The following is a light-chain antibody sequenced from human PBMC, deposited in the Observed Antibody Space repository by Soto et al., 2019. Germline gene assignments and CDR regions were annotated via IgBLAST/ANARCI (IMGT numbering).Light chain of an antibody. CDR3: QQYDGAPLT. CDR1: QTLSINS. Sequence: EIVMTQSPATLSVSPGERATLFCRASQTLSINSLAWYQQKPGQAPRLLIYAASTRHTGIPDRFNGSGYVTDFALTINRLEPEDFAVYFCQQYDGAPLTFGPGTKVDIK. J-gene: IGKJ3*01. V-gene: IGKV3-20*01. CDR2: AAS.